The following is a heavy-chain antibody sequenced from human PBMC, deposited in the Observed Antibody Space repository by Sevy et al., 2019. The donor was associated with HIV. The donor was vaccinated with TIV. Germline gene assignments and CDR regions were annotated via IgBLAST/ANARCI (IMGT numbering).Heavy chain of an antibody. J-gene: IGHJ4*02. CDR2: IKSKTDGGTT. CDR1: GFTFSNAS. CDR3: TTDSLRRSYGHGYFDY. V-gene: IGHV3-15*01. D-gene: IGHD5-18*01. Sequence: GGSLRLSCAASGFTFSNASMSWVRQAPGKGLEWVGRIKSKTDGGTTDYAAPVKGRFTISRDDSKNTLYLQMNSLKTEDTAVYYCTTDSLRRSYGHGYFDYWGQGTLVTVSS.